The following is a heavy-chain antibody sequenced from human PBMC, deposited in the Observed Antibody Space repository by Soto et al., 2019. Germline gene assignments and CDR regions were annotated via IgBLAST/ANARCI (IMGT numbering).Heavy chain of an antibody. CDR1: GFTFSDYY. Sequence: SLRLSCAASGFTFSDYYMSWIRQAPGKGLEWVSYISSSGSTIYYADSVKGRFTISRDNAKNSLYLQMNSLRAEDTAVYYCARAVVGYYYDSSGYFDYWGQGTLVTVSS. CDR2: ISSSGSTI. D-gene: IGHD3-22*01. J-gene: IGHJ4*02. CDR3: ARAVVGYYYDSSGYFDY. V-gene: IGHV3-11*01.